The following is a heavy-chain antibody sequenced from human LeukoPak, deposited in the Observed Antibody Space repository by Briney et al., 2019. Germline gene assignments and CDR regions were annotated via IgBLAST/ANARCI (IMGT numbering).Heavy chain of an antibody. V-gene: IGHV3-23*01. CDR2: ISGAT. D-gene: IGHD6-19*01. CDR1: GFGLSDTS. CDR3: AKGYTSGWSEGFLDY. J-gene: IGHJ4*02. Sequence: GGSLRFSCRASGFGLSDTSVTWVRQAPGKGLEWVSCISGATYYADSVKGRFTISRDNAKNTLYLQMNNLRAEDTAIYYCAKGYTSGWSEGFLDYWGQGTPVTVS.